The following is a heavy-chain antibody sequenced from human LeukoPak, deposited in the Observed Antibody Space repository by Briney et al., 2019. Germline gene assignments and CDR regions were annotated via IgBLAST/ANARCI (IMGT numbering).Heavy chain of an antibody. V-gene: IGHV3-48*03. CDR3: AREGGSFFFDI. J-gene: IGHJ3*02. CDR1: GFTFSSYE. D-gene: IGHD1-26*01. Sequence: WGSLRLSCAASGFTFSSYEMSWVRQAPGKGLEWVSYISSSGRLYYADSVKGRFTISRDNAKKSLYLQMNSLRVEDMAVYYCAREGGSFFFDIWGQGTIVTVSS. CDR2: ISSSGRL.